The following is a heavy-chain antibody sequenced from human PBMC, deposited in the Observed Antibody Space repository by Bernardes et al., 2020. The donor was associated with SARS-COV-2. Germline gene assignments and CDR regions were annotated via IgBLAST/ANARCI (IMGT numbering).Heavy chain of an antibody. J-gene: IGHJ3*02. Sequence: GGSLRLSCAASGFTFSSYAMNWVRQAPGKGLEWVSAISGSIGSTYYTDSVKGRFTISRDNSKNTLYLQMNTLRAEDTAVYYCVKVRSSHWEYDSFDIWGRGTLVTVSS. CDR3: VKVRSSHWEYDSFDI. CDR2: ISGSIGST. D-gene: IGHD1-26*01. CDR1: GFTFSSYA. V-gene: IGHV3-23*01.